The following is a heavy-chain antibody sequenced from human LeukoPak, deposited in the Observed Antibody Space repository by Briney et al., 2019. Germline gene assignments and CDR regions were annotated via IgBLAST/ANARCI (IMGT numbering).Heavy chain of an antibody. V-gene: IGHV3-23*01. CDR2: ISGSGGST. D-gene: IGHD6-19*01. J-gene: IGHJ4*02. CDR1: GFTFSSYA. CDR3: AKDRRIAVVGTNKEYYFDY. Sequence: GGSLRLSCAASGFTFSSYAMSWVRQAPGKGLEWVSAISGSGGSTYYADSVKGRFTISRDNSKNTLYLQMNSLRAEDTAVYYCAKDRRIAVVGTNKEYYFDYWGQGTLVTVSS.